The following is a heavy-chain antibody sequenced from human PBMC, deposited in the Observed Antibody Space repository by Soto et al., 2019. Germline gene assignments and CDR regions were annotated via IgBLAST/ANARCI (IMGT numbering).Heavy chain of an antibody. CDR1: GGTFSSYA. CDR2: IIPIFGTA. Sequence: QVQLVQSGAEVKKPGSSVKVSCKASGGTFSSYAISWVRQAPGQGLEWMGGIIPIFGTANYAQKFQGRVTITADESTSTAYMELSSLRSEDTAVYYCASPGDCSITSCYSGPYGMDVWGQGTTVTVSS. CDR3: ASPGDCSITSCYSGPYGMDV. V-gene: IGHV1-69*01. D-gene: IGHD2-2*02. J-gene: IGHJ6*02.